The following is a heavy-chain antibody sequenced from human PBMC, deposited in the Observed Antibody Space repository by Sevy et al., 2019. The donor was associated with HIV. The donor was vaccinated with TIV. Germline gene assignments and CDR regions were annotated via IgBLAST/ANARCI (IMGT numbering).Heavy chain of an antibody. CDR3: ARELPYYYGSGPDY. CDR2: IKQDGSEK. D-gene: IGHD3-10*01. J-gene: IGHJ4*02. V-gene: IGHV3-7*03. CDR1: GFTFSSYW. Sequence: GGSLRLSCAASGFTFSSYWMSWVRQAPGKGLEWVANIKQDGSEKYYVDSVKGRFTISRDNAKNSLCLQMNSLRAEDTAVYYCARELPYYYGSGPDYWGQGTLVTVSS.